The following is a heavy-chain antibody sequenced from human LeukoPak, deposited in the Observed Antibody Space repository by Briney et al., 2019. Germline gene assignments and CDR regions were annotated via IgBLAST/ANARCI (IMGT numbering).Heavy chain of an antibody. D-gene: IGHD4-23*01. CDR3: AKDDVVATPVYY. CDR1: VFTFSIDA. CDR2: IIVIVGST. J-gene: IGHJ4*02. V-gene: IGHV3-23*01. Sequence: GGALRLSSAASVFTFSIDAMSTGPDAPEKGREWGSPIIVIVGSTYYADSLKGPVPISRDNSKNTLYLKMNSLRAEDTAVYYCAKDDVVATPVYYWGQGTLVTVSS.